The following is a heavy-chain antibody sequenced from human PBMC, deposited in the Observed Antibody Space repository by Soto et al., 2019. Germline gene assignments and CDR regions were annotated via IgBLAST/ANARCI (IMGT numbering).Heavy chain of an antibody. CDR1: GGTFSSYA. CDR3: ARARYCSGGSCRGWFDP. V-gene: IGHV1-69*06. Sequence: QVQLVQSGAEVKKPGSSVKVSCKAYGGTFSSYAISWVRQAPGQGLAWMGGIIPIFGTANYSQTFQGRVTITADKSPTTAYMELSTLRYEDTSVYYGARARYCSGGSCRGWFDPWGRGTVVTVAS. CDR2: IIPIFGTA. D-gene: IGHD2-15*01. J-gene: IGHJ5*02.